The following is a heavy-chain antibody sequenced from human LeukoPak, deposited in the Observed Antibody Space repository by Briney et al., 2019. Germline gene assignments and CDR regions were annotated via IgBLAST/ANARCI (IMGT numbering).Heavy chain of an antibody. D-gene: IGHD3-9*01. CDR2: ISSSSSTI. Sequence: GGSLRLSCAASGFTFSSYSMNWVRQAPGKGLEWVSYISSSSSTIYYADSVKGRFTISRDNAKNSLYLQMNSLRAEDTALYYCAKDIGDPYDILTGFFRGSFDAFDIWGQGTMVTVSS. J-gene: IGHJ3*02. V-gene: IGHV3-48*04. CDR3: AKDIGDPYDILTGFFRGSFDAFDI. CDR1: GFTFSSYS.